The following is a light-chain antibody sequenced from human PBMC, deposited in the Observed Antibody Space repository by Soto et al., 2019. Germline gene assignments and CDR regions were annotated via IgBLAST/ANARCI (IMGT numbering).Light chain of an antibody. CDR1: QSIGVW. CDR3: QQYDISSGT. CDR2: DAS. V-gene: IGKV1-5*01. Sequence: DIQMTQSPSTLSSSVGDGVTITCRASQSIGVWLAWYQQKPGRAPKLLIYDASTLQRGVPSRFSGSGSGTEFTLNISSLQPEDFATYYCQQYDISSGTFGQGTKVDIK. J-gene: IGKJ1*01.